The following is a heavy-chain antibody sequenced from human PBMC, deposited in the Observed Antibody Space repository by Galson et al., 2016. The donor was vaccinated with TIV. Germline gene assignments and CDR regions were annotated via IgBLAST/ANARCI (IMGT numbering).Heavy chain of an antibody. CDR2: IDPSGGST. CDR3: ATYGSGRQASFDF. Sequence: SVKVSCKASGYTFTRYYMHWMRQAPGQGLEWMGVIDPSGGSTTYAQKFQGRVTMTRDTSTSTVYMELSSLTSEDTAVYYCATYGSGRQASFDFWGRGTLVTVSS. CDR1: GYTFTRYY. D-gene: IGHD3-10*01. V-gene: IGHV1-46*03. J-gene: IGHJ4*02.